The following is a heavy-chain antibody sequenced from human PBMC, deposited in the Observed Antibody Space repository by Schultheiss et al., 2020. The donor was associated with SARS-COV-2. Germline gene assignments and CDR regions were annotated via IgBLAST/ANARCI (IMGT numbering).Heavy chain of an antibody. J-gene: IGHJ6*02. CDR3: ARGAYDGMDV. CDR2: IYYSGST. CDR1: GGSISSGGYY. Sequence: SETLSLTCTVSGGSISSGGYYWSWIRQHPGKGLEWIGYIYYSGSTNYNPSLKSRVTISVDTSKNQFSLKVTSVTAADTAVYFCARGAYDGMDVWGQGTTVTVSS. V-gene: IGHV4-61*08.